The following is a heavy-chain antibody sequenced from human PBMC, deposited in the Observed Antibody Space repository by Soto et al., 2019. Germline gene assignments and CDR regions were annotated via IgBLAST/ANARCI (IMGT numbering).Heavy chain of an antibody. CDR2: IYYSGST. Sequence: SETLSLTCTVSGGSISSYYWSWIRQPPGKGLEWIGYIYYSGSTNYNPSLKSRVTISVDTSKNQFSLKLSSVTAADTAVYYCARRYSSSFDYWGQGTRVTVSS. CDR3: ARRYSSSFDY. CDR1: GGSISSYY. V-gene: IGHV4-59*08. D-gene: IGHD6-13*01. J-gene: IGHJ4*02.